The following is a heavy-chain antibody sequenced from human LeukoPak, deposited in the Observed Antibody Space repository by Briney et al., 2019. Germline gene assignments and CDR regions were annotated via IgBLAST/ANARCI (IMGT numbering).Heavy chain of an antibody. CDR3: AKHPSPQQLGTYYFDY. CDR2: ISYDGSNK. J-gene: IGHJ4*02. D-gene: IGHD6-13*01. Sequence: PGRPLRLSCAASGFTFSSYGMHWVRQAPGKGLEWVAVISYDGSNKYYADSVKGRFTISRDNSKNTLYLQMNSLRAEDTAVYYCAKHPSPQQLGTYYFDYWGQGTLVTVSS. CDR1: GFTFSSYG. V-gene: IGHV3-30*18.